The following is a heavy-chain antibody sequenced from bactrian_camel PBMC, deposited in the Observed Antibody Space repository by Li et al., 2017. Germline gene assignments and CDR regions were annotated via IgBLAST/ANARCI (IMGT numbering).Heavy chain of an antibody. V-gene: IGHV3S40*01. CDR1: GFTFSSVF. CDR3: ATRYYRPSTVVAGYRY. CDR2: ITWAAERT. J-gene: IGHJ4*01. Sequence: VQLVESGGGLVQPGGSLRLSCTASGFTFSSVFISWVRQAPGKEIERVATITWAAERTFYADPVKGRFTISRDNAKNTLYLQMNSLKTEDTAAYFCATRYYRPSTVVAGYRYWGQGTQVTVS. D-gene: IGHD6*01.